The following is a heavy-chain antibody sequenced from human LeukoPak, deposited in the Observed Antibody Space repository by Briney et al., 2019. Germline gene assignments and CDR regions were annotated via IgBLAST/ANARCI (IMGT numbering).Heavy chain of an antibody. CDR2: IYSSGST. Sequence: PSETLSLTCTVSGVSISSYFWSWVRQPAGKGLEWIGRIYSSGSTKYHPSLQSRVTMSLDTSKKQLSLNLGSVTAADTAVYYCARAGSSGGLCDYWGQGILVTVSS. D-gene: IGHD6-19*01. V-gene: IGHV4-4*07. J-gene: IGHJ4*02. CDR1: GVSISSYF. CDR3: ARAGSSGGLCDY.